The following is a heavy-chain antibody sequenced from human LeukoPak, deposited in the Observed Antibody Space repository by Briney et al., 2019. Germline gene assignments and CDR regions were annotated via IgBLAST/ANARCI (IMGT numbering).Heavy chain of an antibody. CDR2: INPNSGGT. D-gene: IGHD3-10*01. V-gene: IGHV1-2*04. Sequence: ASVKVSCKASGYTFTGYYMHWVRQDPGQGLEWMGWINPNSGGTNYAQKFQGWVTMTRDTSISTAYMELSRLRSDDTAVYYCARVLSQWFGDRAFDYWGQGTLVTVSS. CDR3: ARVLSQWFGDRAFDY. CDR1: GYTFTGYY. J-gene: IGHJ4*02.